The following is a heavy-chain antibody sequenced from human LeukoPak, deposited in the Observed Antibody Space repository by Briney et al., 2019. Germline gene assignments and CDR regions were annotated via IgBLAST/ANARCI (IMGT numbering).Heavy chain of an antibody. CDR2: INTSGGST. D-gene: IGHD3-10*01. V-gene: IGHV3-23*01. Sequence: PGGSLRLSCVASGFTFRHYDMSWVRQAPGKGLEWVSSINTSGGSTYYADSLQGRFTISRDNSKNTLHLQMNNVRAEDTALYYCASGSYGSGFYYFYYMDVWGKGTTVTVSS. CDR1: GFTFRHYD. J-gene: IGHJ6*03. CDR3: ASGSYGSGFYYFYYMDV.